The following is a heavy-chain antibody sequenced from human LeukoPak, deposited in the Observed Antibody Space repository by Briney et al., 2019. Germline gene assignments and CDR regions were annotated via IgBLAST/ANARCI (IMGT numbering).Heavy chain of an antibody. Sequence: ASLKVSCKASRYTLTSSGISWVRQTPGQRREWVGWISAYNGNTNHAQKLQGRVTMTTDTSTSTAYTELRSLRSDDTAVYYCAIYMEPTITMVRGVIPFDPWGQGTLVTVSS. D-gene: IGHD3-10*01. CDR2: ISAYNGNT. CDR3: AIYMEPTITMVRGVIPFDP. J-gene: IGHJ5*02. V-gene: IGHV1-18*01. CDR1: RYTLTSSG.